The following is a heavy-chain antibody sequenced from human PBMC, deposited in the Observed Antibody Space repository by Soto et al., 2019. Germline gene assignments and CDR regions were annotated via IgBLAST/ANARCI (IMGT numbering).Heavy chain of an antibody. J-gene: IGHJ5*02. CDR2: FYHGGSS. Sequence: SETLSLTCAASGYSISSGYYWGWLRQPPGKGLEWIGSFYHGGSSYYIPSLTSRVTLSIDMTNNYASLILNSVCGSDLAVYYCARVRPWVPYYYDSSPYTFANSFDPWGQGPLVTVS. V-gene: IGHV4-38-2*01. CDR1: GYSISSGYY. CDR3: ARVRPWVPYYYDSSPYTFANSFDP. D-gene: IGHD3-22*01.